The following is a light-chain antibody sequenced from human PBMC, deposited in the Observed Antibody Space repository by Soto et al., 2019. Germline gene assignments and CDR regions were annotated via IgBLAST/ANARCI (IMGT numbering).Light chain of an antibody. J-gene: IGKJ1*01. V-gene: IGKV3-11*01. CDR3: QQRSNWPT. Sequence: EIVFTQSPATLSLSPGERATLSCRASQSVSTYLAWYQQKPGQAPRLLIYDAFNRATGVPARFRGSGSGTDFTLTISGLEPEVFSVYYCQQRSNWPTFGQGTKVDIK. CDR1: QSVSTY. CDR2: DAF.